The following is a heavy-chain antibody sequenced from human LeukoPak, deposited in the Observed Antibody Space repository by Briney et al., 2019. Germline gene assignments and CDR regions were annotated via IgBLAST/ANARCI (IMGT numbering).Heavy chain of an antibody. Sequence: SVKVSCKASGGTFSSYAISWVRQAPGQGLEWMGGIIAIFGTANYAQKVQGRVTITADDSTSTAYMELRSLRPDDTGVFYCARDLKMGYSSGRHSWGTGSSNAHWGQGTLVTVSS. CDR3: ARDLKMGYSSGRHSWGTGSSNAH. J-gene: IGHJ4*02. V-gene: IGHV1-69*13. CDR1: GGTFSSYA. CDR2: IIAIFGTA. D-gene: IGHD6-19*01.